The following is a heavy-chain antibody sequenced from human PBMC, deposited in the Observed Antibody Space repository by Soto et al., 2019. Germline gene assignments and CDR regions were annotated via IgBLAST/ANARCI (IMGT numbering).Heavy chain of an antibody. D-gene: IGHD5-12*01. Sequence: QVQLAQSGAEVKKPGSSVKVSCKAAGGTFSSYAISWVRQAPGQGLEWMGGIIPIFGTANYAQKFQGRVTITADASTSAAYMELSSLRSEDTAVYYCAREGGYSGFDRRQDYFDYWGQGTLVTVSS. J-gene: IGHJ4*02. CDR1: GGTFSSYA. V-gene: IGHV1-69*12. CDR3: AREGGYSGFDRRQDYFDY. CDR2: IIPIFGTA.